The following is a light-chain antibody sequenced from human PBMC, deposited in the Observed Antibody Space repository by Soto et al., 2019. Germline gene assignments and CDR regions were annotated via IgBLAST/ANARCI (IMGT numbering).Light chain of an antibody. CDR3: SSYTSDITQV. CDR2: DVS. V-gene: IGLV2-14*03. Sequence: QSVLTQPASVSGSPGQSITISCTGTRSDVGGYNYVSWFQQHPGKAPKVMIYDVSNRHSGVSNRFSGSKSGNTASLTISGLQAEDEADYYCSSYTSDITQVFGGGTKVTVL. CDR1: RSDVGGYNY. J-gene: IGLJ3*02.